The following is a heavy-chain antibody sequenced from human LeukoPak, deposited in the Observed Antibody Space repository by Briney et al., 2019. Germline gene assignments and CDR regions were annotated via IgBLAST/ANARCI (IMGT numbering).Heavy chain of an antibody. CDR1: GFTFSSYW. D-gene: IGHD3-22*01. CDR2: IKQDGSEK. V-gene: IGHV3-7*01. J-gene: IGHJ4*02. CDR3: ARDIPKQYYYDSSGYPITLFDY. Sequence: GGSLRLSCAASGFTFSSYWMSWVRQAPGKGLEWVANIKQDGSEKYYVDSVKGRFTISRDNAKNSLYLQMNSLRAEDTAVYYCARDIPKQYYYDSSGYPITLFDYWGQGTLVTVSS.